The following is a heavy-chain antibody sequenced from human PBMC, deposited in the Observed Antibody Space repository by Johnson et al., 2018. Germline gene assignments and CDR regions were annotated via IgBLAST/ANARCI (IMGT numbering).Heavy chain of an antibody. Sequence: QVQLVESGGGVVQPGRSLRLSCAASGFTFSSYGMHWVRQAPGKGLEWVAVISYDGSNKYYADSVKGRFTISRDNSKNTLYLQMNSLRAEDTAVYYCARVPPSSGWYLGRFYSYFYMDVWGQGTTVTVSS. CDR3: ARVPPSSGWYLGRFYSYFYMDV. V-gene: IGHV3-30*03. D-gene: IGHD6-19*01. J-gene: IGHJ6*03. CDR2: ISYDGSNK. CDR1: GFTFSSYG.